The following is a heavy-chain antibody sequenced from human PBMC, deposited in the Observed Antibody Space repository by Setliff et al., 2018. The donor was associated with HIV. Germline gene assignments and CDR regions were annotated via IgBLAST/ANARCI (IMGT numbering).Heavy chain of an antibody. CDR3: AKPTNGFYPRAFDT. D-gene: IGHD2-2*03. CDR1: GFTFSSHW. Sequence: PGGSLRLSCAASGFTFSSHWMSWIRQAPGKGLEWVASIKQDGSEKYFVDSVKGRFTISRDNAKDSMFLQMNSLRGEDTAVYYCAKPTNGFYPRAFDTWGPGTMVTVSS. J-gene: IGHJ3*02. CDR2: IKQDGSEK. V-gene: IGHV3-7*01.